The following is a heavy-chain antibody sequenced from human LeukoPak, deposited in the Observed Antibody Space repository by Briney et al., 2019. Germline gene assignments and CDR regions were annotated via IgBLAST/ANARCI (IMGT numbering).Heavy chain of an antibody. D-gene: IGHD3-3*01. CDR1: GYTFTGYY. CDR3: ARGGYDFVYYYHGMDV. CDR2: INPNSGGT. V-gene: IGHV1-2*06. Sequence: ASVKVSCKASGYTFTGYYMHWVRQAPGQGLEWMGRINPNSGGTNYAQKLQGRVTMTRDTSISTAYMELSRLRSDDTAVYCCARGGYDFVYYYHGMDVWGQGTTVTVSS. J-gene: IGHJ6*02.